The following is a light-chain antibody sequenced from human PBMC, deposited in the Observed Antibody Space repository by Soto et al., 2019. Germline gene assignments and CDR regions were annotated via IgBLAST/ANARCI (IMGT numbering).Light chain of an antibody. CDR1: SSDVGGYNY. J-gene: IGLJ1*01. CDR3: SSYAGSPYYV. Sequence: QSALTQPPSASGSPGQSVTISCTGTSSDVGGYNYDSWYQQHPGKAPKLMIYEVSKRPSGVPDRFSGSKSGNTASLTVSGLQADDEADYYCSSYAGSPYYVFGTGTKLTVL. CDR2: EVS. V-gene: IGLV2-8*01.